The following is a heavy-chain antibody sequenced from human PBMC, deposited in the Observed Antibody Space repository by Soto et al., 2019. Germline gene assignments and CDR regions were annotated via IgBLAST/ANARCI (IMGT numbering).Heavy chain of an antibody. CDR1: GYTFTSYG. CDR2: ISAYNGNT. Sequence: ASVKVSCKASGYTFTSYGISWVRQAPGQGLEWMGWISAYNGNTNYAQKLQGRVTMTTDTSTSTAYMELRSLRSDDTAVYYCARAAIFGVVIIPGWFDPWGQGTLVTVSS. J-gene: IGHJ5*02. V-gene: IGHV1-18*01. CDR3: ARAAIFGVVIIPGWFDP. D-gene: IGHD3-3*01.